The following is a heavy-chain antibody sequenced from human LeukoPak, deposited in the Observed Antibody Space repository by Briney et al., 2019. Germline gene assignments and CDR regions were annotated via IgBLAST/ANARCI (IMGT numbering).Heavy chain of an antibody. CDR2: INHSGST. J-gene: IGHJ4*02. Sequence: SETLSLTCAVYGGSFSGYYWSWIRQPPGKGLEWIGEINHSGSTNYNPSLKSRVTISVDTSKNQFSLKLSSVTAADTAVYYCASYYDSSGYPFDYWGQGTLVTVSS. D-gene: IGHD3-22*01. V-gene: IGHV4-34*01. CDR1: GGSFSGYY. CDR3: ASYYDSSGYPFDY.